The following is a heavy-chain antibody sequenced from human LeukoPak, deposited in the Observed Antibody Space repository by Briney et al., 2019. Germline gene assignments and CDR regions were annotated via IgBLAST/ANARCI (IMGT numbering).Heavy chain of an antibody. CDR3: AKEDQYSSGWDPYYFDY. D-gene: IGHD6-19*01. CDR2: ISISSTTI. V-gene: IGHV3-11*04. CDR1: GYPFNDHY. J-gene: IGHJ4*02. Sequence: GGSLRLSCAVSGYPFNDHYIDWVRQAPGKGLEWISYISISSTTIYYADSVKGRFTISRDNSKNSLYLQMNNLRAEDTAVYYCAKEDQYSSGWDPYYFDYWGQGTLVTVSS.